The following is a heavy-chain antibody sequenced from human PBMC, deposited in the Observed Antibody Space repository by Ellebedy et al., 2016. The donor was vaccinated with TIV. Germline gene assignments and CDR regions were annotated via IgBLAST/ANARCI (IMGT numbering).Heavy chain of an antibody. CDR2: IDPSNSYV. J-gene: IGHJ5*02. CDR3: ARHRVVTNKVTWFDP. V-gene: IGHV5-10-1*01. Sequence: GESLKISCTGSGYTFTSYWITWVRQMPGKGLEWMGRIDPSNSYVNYSPSFQGHVSLSADKSIRTAYLQWTSLKASDSAMYYCARHRVVTNKVTWFDPWGQGTLVTVSS. D-gene: IGHD2-21*02. CDR1: GYTFTSYW.